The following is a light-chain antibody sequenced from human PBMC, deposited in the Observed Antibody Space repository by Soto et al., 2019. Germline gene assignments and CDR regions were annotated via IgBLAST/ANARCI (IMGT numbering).Light chain of an antibody. V-gene: IGKV1-27*01. CDR1: QDISNY. J-gene: IGKJ3*01. CDR3: QSHSSVPPVT. Sequence: DIQMTQSPSSLSASVGDRVTITCRASQDISNYLAWYQQQTGKAPKLLIYAASTLQSGVPSRFSGNGSGTDFTLTISSLQPEDVATYYCQSHSSVPPVTFGPGTKVNL. CDR2: AAS.